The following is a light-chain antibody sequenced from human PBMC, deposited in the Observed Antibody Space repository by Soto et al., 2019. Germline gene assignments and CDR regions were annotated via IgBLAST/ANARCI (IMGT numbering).Light chain of an antibody. V-gene: IGLV2-14*03. CDR1: SSDVGGYNF. Sequence: QSVLTPPASVSGSPGQSITISCTGTSSDVGGYNFVSWYQHHPGKAPKLIIYDVSNRPSGVSNRFSGSKSGNTASLTISGLQAEDEADYYCTSYTSSITYVFGTGTKVTVL. J-gene: IGLJ1*01. CDR3: TSYTSSITYV. CDR2: DVS.